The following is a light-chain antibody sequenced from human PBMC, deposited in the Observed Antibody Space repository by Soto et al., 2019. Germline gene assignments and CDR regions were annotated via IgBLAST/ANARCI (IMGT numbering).Light chain of an antibody. CDR2: NTN. CDR1: SGSVSTSYS. Sequence: QAVVTQEPSFSVSPGGTVTLTCGLSSGSVSTSYSPSWYQQTPGQAPRTLIYNTNSRSSGVPDRFSGSILGNKAALTITGAQADDESDYYCVLYVGRGIWVFGGCTQLTVL. J-gene: IGLJ7*01. CDR3: VLYVGRGIWV. V-gene: IGLV8-61*01.